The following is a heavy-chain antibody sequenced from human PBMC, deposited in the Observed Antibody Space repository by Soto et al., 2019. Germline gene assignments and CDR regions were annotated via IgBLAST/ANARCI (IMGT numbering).Heavy chain of an antibody. J-gene: IGHJ4*02. CDR3: TRDYYDSSGYYPKFDY. Sequence: ASVKVSCKASGYTFTYYTVHWVRQAPGRRLEWMGWINAGDGNTKYSPNFQGRVTITKDTSASTVYMELSSLRSEDTAVYFCTRDYYDSSGYYPKFDYWAQGTLVTVSS. V-gene: IGHV1-3*01. D-gene: IGHD3-22*01. CDR1: GYTFTYYT. CDR2: INAGDGNT.